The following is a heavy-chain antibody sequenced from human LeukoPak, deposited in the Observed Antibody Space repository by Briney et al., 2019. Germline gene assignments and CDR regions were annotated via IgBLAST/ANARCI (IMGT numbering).Heavy chain of an antibody. CDR1: GFTFSDYY. D-gene: IGHD4-23*01. CDR2: ISSSGSTI. V-gene: IGHV3-11*04. Sequence: GGSLRLSCAASGFTFSDYYMSWIRQAPGKGLEWVSYISSSGSTIYYADSVKGRFTISRDNAKNSLYLQMNSLRAEDTAVYYCASGTTVVTHPFDYWGQGTLVTVSS. J-gene: IGHJ4*02. CDR3: ASGTTVVTHPFDY.